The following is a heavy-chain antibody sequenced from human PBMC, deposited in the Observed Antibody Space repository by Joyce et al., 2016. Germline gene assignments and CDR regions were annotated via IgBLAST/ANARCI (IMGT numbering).Heavy chain of an antibody. CDR3: ARVPITEDYYFDS. V-gene: IGHV3-21*01. D-gene: IGHD5-24*01. CDR2: ISSSSRYI. CDR1: GFPPTTYS. Sequence: EVQLVESGGGLVKPGGSLRLSCAAAGFPPTTYSLTWVRQAPGKVWEWVAFISSSSRYIYYSDSVKCRFAISRDNAKNSLLLQMDSLRAEDSAVYFCARVPITEDYYFDSWGQGTLVTVSS. J-gene: IGHJ4*02.